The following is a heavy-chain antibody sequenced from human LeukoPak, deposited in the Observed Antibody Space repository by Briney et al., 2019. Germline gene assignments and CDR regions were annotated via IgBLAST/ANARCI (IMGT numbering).Heavy chain of an antibody. V-gene: IGHV3-48*03. CDR3: ARGLGMATIYFDY. Sequence: GGSLRLSCVASGFTFSSYEMNWVRQAPGKGLEWISYISSSGSTIYYADSVKGRFTISRDNAKNSLYLQMSSLRAENTAVYYCARGLGMATIYFDYWGQGTLVTVSS. D-gene: IGHD5-24*01. J-gene: IGHJ4*02. CDR1: GFTFSSYE. CDR2: ISSSGSTI.